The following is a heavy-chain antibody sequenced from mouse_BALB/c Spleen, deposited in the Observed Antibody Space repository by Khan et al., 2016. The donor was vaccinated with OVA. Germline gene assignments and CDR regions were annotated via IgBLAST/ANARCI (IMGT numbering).Heavy chain of an antibody. V-gene: IGHV2-9*02. CDR3: TRNYDNYVVYFDV. Sequence: QVQLKESGPGLVAPSQSLSITCTVSGFSLTSYGVHWVRQTPGKGLEWLGIIWAGGSTNYNSALMSSLSISKDNYKSQVVLKMNSLQTYDTAMYYCTRNYDNYVVYFDVWGAGTTVTVSS. CDR1: GFSLTSYG. D-gene: IGHD2-1*01. J-gene: IGHJ1*01. CDR2: IWAGGST.